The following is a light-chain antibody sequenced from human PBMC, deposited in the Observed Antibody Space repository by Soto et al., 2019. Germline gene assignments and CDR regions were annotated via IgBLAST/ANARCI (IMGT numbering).Light chain of an antibody. J-gene: IGKJ4*01. V-gene: IGKV1-33*01. CDR1: QDISNY. CDR3: QQYDKSPLT. CDR2: DAS. Sequence: DIQMTQSPSSLSASVGDRVTMTCQASQDISNYLNWYQQKPGKAPKLLIYDASNLETGVPSRFSGSGSGTDFTFTISSLQPEDIATYYCQQYDKSPLTFGGGTKVDIK.